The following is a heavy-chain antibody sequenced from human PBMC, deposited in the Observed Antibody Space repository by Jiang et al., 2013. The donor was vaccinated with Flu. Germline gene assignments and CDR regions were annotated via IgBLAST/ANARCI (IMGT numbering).Heavy chain of an antibody. J-gene: IGHJ4*02. V-gene: IGHV1-18*01. Sequence: SWVRQAPGQGLEWMGWIRVDSGQTDYAQKFQGRVTMTTDRSTTTVYMELRRLTSDDTAVYYCARDRSTGDYWGQGTLVTVSS. CDR3: ARDRSTGDY. CDR2: IRVDSGQT. D-gene: IGHD4-11*01.